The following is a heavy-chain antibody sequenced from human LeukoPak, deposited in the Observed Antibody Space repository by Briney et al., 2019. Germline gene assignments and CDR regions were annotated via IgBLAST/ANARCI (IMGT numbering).Heavy chain of an antibody. CDR3: ARSGSSWYKWFDP. Sequence: SVKVSCKASGYIFTNYGINWVRQAPGQGLEWMGGIIPIFGTANYAQKFQGRVTITADESTSTAYMELSSLRSEDTAVYYCARSGSSWYKWFDPWGQGTLVTVSS. CDR2: IIPIFGTA. V-gene: IGHV1-69*13. D-gene: IGHD6-13*01. CDR1: GYIFTNYG. J-gene: IGHJ5*02.